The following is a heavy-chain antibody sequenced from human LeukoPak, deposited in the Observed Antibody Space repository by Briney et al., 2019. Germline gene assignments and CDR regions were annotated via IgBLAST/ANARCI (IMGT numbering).Heavy chain of an antibody. CDR2: IYSGGST. J-gene: IGHJ3*02. CDR3: ARVGSTAADAFDI. V-gene: IGHV3-53*01. Sequence: GGSLRLSCAASGFTVSSNYMSWVRQAPGKGLEWVSVIYSGGSTYYADSVKGRFTISRDNSKNTLYLQMNSLRAEDTAVYYCARVGSTAADAFDIWGQGTMVTVSS. D-gene: IGHD4-11*01. CDR1: GFTVSSNY.